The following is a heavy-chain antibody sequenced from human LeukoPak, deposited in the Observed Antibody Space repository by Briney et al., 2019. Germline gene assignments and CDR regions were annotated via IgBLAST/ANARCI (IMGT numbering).Heavy chain of an antibody. CDR3: ARDSYGMDV. CDR2: IWYDGSNK. J-gene: IGHJ6*02. CDR1: GFTFSSYG. Sequence: GGSLRLSCAASGFTFSSYGMHWVRQAPGKGLEWVAVIWYDGSNKYYADSVKGRFTISRDNSKNTLYLQMDSLRAEDTAVYYCARDSYGMDVWGQGTTVTVSS. V-gene: IGHV3-33*01.